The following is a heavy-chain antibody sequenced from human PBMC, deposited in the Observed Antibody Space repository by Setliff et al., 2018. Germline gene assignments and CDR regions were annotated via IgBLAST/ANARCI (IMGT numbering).Heavy chain of an antibody. CDR3: RYWSGYYNNDY. CDR2: INHSGST. Sequence: SETLSLTCAVYGDSFSGYYWGWIRQSPGKGLEWIGEINHSGSTNYNPSLKSRLTISVDASTNQFSLKLYSVTAADTAVYYCRYWSGYYNNDYWGQGTLVTVSS. J-gene: IGHJ4*02. V-gene: IGHV4-34*01. CDR1: GDSFSGYY. D-gene: IGHD3-3*01.